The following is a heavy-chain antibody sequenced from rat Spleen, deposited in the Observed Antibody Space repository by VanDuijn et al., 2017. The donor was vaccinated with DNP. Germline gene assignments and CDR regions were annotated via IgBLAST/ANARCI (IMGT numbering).Heavy chain of an antibody. CDR1: GFTFSNYD. J-gene: IGHJ2*01. CDR2: VSHDGSGT. CDR3: ARDLVDY. Sequence: EVQLVESGGGLVQPGRSMQLSCAASGFTFSNYDMAWVRQAPKKGLEWVATVSHDGSGTYYRDSVKGRFTISRDNAKSTLYLQMDSLRSEDTATYYCARDLVDYWGQGVMVTVSS. V-gene: IGHV5-7*01.